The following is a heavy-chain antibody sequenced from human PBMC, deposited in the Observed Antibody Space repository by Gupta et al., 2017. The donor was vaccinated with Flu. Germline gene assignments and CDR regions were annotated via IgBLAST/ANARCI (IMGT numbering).Heavy chain of an antibody. CDR1: GFTFSGSY. Sequence: GGSLRLSCAASGFTFSGSYLQWVRQAPGKGLVWVSRINPDGSSTTYADSVKGRFTISRDNAKNTLYLQMNSLGADDTAVYYCATVTTGCWGQGTLVTVSS. J-gene: IGHJ4*02. D-gene: IGHD4-17*01. CDR2: INPDGSST. V-gene: IGHV3-74*03. CDR3: ATVTTGC.